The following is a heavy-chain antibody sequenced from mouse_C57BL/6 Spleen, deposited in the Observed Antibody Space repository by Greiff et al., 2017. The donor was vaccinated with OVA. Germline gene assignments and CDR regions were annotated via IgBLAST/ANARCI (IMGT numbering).Heavy chain of an antibody. J-gene: IGHJ2*01. CDR1: GYTFTDYY. Sequence: VQLQQSGPELVKPGASVKISCKASGYTFTDYYMNWVKQSHGKSLESIGDINPNNGGTSYNQKFKGKATLTVDKSSSTAYMELRSLTSEDSAVYYCAREGDYDGFDYWGQGTTLTVSS. V-gene: IGHV1-26*01. CDR2: INPNNGGT. D-gene: IGHD2-4*01. CDR3: AREGDYDGFDY.